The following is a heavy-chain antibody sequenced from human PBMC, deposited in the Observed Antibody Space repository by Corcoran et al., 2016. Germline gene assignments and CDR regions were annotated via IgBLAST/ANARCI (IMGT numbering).Heavy chain of an antibody. CDR1: GGSISSSSYY. CDR2: IYYSGST. V-gene: IGHV4-39*01. Sequence: QLQLQESGPGLVKPSETLSLTCTVSGGSISSSSYYWGWIRQPPGKGLEWIGSIYYSGSTYYNPSLKSRVTISVDTSKNQFSLKLSSVTAADTAVDYCARQSSGGDYDRGYFDYWGQGTLVTVSS. CDR3: ARQSSGGDYDRGYFDY. J-gene: IGHJ4*02. D-gene: IGHD4-17*01.